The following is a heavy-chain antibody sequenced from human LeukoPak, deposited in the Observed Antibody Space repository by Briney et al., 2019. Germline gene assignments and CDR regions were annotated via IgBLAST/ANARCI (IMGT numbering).Heavy chain of an antibody. D-gene: IGHD4-17*01. CDR2: ITGSGDST. CDR1: GFTFSAYV. Sequence: GGSLRLSCAASGFTFSAYVMSWVRQAPGKGLEWVSSITGSGDSTFYADSGKGRFTISRDNSKNTLSLQMNSLRAGDTAVYYCAVSHGDYWVWLYWGQGTLVTVSS. CDR3: AVSHGDYWVWLY. J-gene: IGHJ4*02. V-gene: IGHV3-23*01.